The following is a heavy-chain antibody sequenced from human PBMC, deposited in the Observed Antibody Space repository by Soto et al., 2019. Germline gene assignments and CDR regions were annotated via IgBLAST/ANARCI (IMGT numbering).Heavy chain of an antibody. CDR1: GFTFSSYW. J-gene: IGHJ6*02. CDR2: INSDGSST. V-gene: IGHV3-74*01. D-gene: IGHD2-15*01. Sequence: QPGGSLRLSCAASGFTFSSYWMHWVRQAPGKGLVWVSRINSDGSSTSYADSVKGRFTISRDNAKNTLYLQMNSLRAEDTAVYYCARDLGYCSGGSCNYYYYYGMDVWGQGTTVTVSS. CDR3: ARDLGYCSGGSCNYYYYYGMDV.